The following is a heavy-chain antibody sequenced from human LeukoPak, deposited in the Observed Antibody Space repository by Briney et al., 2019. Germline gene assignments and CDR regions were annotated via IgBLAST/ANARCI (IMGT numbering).Heavy chain of an antibody. Sequence: GGSLRLSCAASGFTFSSYATSWVRQAPGKGLEWVSAISGSGGSTYYADSVKGRFTISRDNSKNTLYLQMNSLRAEDTAVYYCAKGGDYDILTGYYYYFDYWGQGTLVTVSS. CDR2: ISGSGGST. V-gene: IGHV3-23*01. CDR3: AKGGDYDILTGYYYYFDY. CDR1: GFTFSSYA. J-gene: IGHJ4*02. D-gene: IGHD3-9*01.